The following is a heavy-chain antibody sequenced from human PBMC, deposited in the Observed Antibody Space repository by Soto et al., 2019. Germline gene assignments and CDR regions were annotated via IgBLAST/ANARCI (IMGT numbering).Heavy chain of an antibody. V-gene: IGHV4-59*01. CDR1: GGSISSYY. CDR2: IYYSGST. Sequence: QVQLQESGPGLVKPSETLSLTCTVSGGSISSYYWSWIRQPPGKGLEWIGYIYYSGSTNYNPSLKSRVTISVDTSKNQLSLKLSSVTAADTAVYYCARDPGTTVTTGGWFDPWGQGTLVTVSS. J-gene: IGHJ5*02. CDR3: ARDPGTTVTTGGWFDP. D-gene: IGHD4-4*01.